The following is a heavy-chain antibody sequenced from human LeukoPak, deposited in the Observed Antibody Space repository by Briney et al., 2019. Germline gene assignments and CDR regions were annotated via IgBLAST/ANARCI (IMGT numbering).Heavy chain of an antibody. V-gene: IGHV4-34*01. CDR3: TRMTTGHDY. D-gene: IGHD4-17*01. CDR2: INHSGYT. J-gene: IGHJ4*02. CDR1: GVSFNDYY. Sequence: PSETLSLTCAVSGVSFNDYYWSWVRQTPGKGLEWIGEINHSGYTNDSPSLKSRVTLSIDTSRKQFSLNLRSVTAADTAIYYWTRMTTGHDYWGQGTLVTVSS.